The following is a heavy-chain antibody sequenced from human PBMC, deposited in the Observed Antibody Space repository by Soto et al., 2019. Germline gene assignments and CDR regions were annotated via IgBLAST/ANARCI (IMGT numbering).Heavy chain of an antibody. J-gene: IGHJ4*02. CDR3: AKVMPSGSYSGALEY. CDR2: ISASGGST. CDR1: GFSITSFA. V-gene: IGHV3-23*01. Sequence: GGSLRLSCVASGFSITSFAMSWVRQAPRKGLEWSSAISASGGSTYADSVKGRFTISRDNSKNTLYLQMNSLRIEDTAGYYCAKVMPSGSYSGALEYWGQGALVTVSS. D-gene: IGHD1-26*01.